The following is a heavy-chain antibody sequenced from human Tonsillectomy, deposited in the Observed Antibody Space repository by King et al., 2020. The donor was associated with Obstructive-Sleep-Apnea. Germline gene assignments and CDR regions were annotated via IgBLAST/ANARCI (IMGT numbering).Heavy chain of an antibody. V-gene: IGHV3-9*01. CDR1: GFTFDDYA. Sequence: VQLVESGGGLVQPGRSLRLSCAASGFTFDDYAMHWVRQAPGKGLEWVSGISWNSGIIGYADSVKGRFTISRDNAKNSLYLQMNSLRAEDTALYYCAKVGQFDYWGQGTLVTVSS. CDR2: ISWNSGII. J-gene: IGHJ4*02. CDR3: AKVGQFDY.